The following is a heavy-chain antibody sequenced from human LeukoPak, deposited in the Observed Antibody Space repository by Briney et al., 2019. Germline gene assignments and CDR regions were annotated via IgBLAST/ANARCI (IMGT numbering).Heavy chain of an antibody. D-gene: IGHD3-3*01. CDR3: ATLRFLEWLSPKVPWFDP. V-gene: IGHV4-31*03. CDR2: IYYSGST. Sequence: PSETLSLTCTVSGGSISSGGYYWSWIRQHPGKGLEWIGYIYYSGSTYYNPSLKSRVTISVDTSKNQFSLKLSSVTAADTAVYYCATLRFLEWLSPKVPWFDPWGQGTLVTVSP. J-gene: IGHJ5*02. CDR1: GGSISSGGYY.